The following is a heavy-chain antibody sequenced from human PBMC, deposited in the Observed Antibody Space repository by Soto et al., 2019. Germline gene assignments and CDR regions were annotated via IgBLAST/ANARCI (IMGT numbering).Heavy chain of an antibody. CDR1: GFTFSDYY. J-gene: IGHJ4*02. Sequence: EVQLVESGGGLVQPEGSLRLSCVASGFTFSDYYMDWVRQAPGKGLEWVGRVRNKVNSYTTEYAASVKGRFTVSRDDSRNSEYLQMNSLKTGDTAMYYCSRAGILTTPYYTDYWGLGTLVTVSS. V-gene: IGHV3-72*01. CDR3: SRAGILTTPYYTDY. CDR2: VRNKVNSYTT. D-gene: IGHD2-21*01.